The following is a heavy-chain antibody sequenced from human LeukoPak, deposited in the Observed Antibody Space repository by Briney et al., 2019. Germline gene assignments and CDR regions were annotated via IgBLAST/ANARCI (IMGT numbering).Heavy chain of an antibody. Sequence: GGSLRLSCKDSESTFADYGMSWVRQTPGKGLEWVSGINWKGDNTAYADSVKGRFTISRDNAKNSLYLQMTSLRAEDTALYYCARDLSASWYSLGSWGQGTLVTVSS. J-gene: IGHJ4*02. CDR2: INWKGDNT. D-gene: IGHD6-13*01. CDR1: ESTFADYG. V-gene: IGHV3-20*04. CDR3: ARDLSASWYSLGS.